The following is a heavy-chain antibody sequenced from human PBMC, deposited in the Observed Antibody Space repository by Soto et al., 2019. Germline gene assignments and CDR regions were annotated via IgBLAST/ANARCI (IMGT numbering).Heavy chain of an antibody. Sequence: QVQLQESGPGLVKPSETLSLTCTVSGGSISSYYWSWIRQPAGKGLEWIGRIYTSGSTNYNPSLKSRVTMSVDTSKNQFSLKLGSVTAADTAVYYCARETCSSTSCYTVFEYWGQGTLVTVSS. D-gene: IGHD2-2*02. CDR3: ARETCSSTSCYTVFEY. V-gene: IGHV4-4*07. CDR1: GGSISSYY. CDR2: IYTSGST. J-gene: IGHJ4*02.